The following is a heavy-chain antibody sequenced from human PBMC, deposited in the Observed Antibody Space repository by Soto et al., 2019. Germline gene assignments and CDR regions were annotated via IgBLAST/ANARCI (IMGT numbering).Heavy chain of an antibody. J-gene: IGHJ4*02. V-gene: IGHV3-23*01. CDR1: GFTFSSQV. CDR3: AKDSPFSGTGRLAFDY. CDR2: ISGSGVST. Sequence: PGGSLRLSCAASGFTFSSQVMSWVRQAPGKGLEWVSSISGSGVSTYYADSVKGRFTISRDNSKNTLYLQMNSLRAEDTAMYYCAKDSPFSGTGRLAFDYWGQGTLVTVS. D-gene: IGHD3-10*01.